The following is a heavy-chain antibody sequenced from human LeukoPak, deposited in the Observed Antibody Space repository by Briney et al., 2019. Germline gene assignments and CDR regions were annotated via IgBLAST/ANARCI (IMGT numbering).Heavy chain of an antibody. V-gene: IGHV3-7*03. CDR2: IKQDGSEK. D-gene: IGHD6-19*01. J-gene: IGHJ4*02. Sequence: GGSLRLSCAASGFTFSNYWMTWVRQAPGKGLEWVADIKQDGSEKLYVNSVRGRFTISRDNAKMSLFLQMNSLRAEDTATYYCVKDGHCRDSICATKIVVAGYLDHWGQGTQVTVSA. CDR3: VKDGHCRDSICATKIVVAGYLDH. CDR1: GFTFSNYW.